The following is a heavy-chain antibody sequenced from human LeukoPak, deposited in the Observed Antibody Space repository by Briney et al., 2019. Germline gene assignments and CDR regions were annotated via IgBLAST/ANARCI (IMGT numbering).Heavy chain of an antibody. V-gene: IGHV3-21*01. J-gene: IGHJ4*02. CDR2: ISSSSSYI. D-gene: IGHD6-19*01. Sequence: GGSLRLSCAASRFTFSSYSMNWVRQAPGKGLEWVSSISSSSSYIYYADSVKGRFTISRDNAKNSLYLQMNSLRAEDTAVYYCARRNGYSSGWYSDYWGQGTLVTVSS. CDR1: RFTFSSYS. CDR3: ARRNGYSSGWYSDY.